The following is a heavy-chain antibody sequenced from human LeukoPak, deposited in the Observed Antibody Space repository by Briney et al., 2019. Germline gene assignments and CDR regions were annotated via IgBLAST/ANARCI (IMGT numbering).Heavy chain of an antibody. J-gene: IGHJ4*02. CDR2: ISSNGGST. D-gene: IGHD4-17*01. V-gene: IGHV3-64D*06. CDR3: AGRLRSVPYYFDF. CDR1: GFTFSSYA. Sequence: AGSLRLSCSASGFTFSSYAMHWVRQTPGKGLEYVSAISSNGGSTYYADSVRGRFTISRDNSKNTVSLQMNSLRAEDTAVYYCAGRLRSVPYYFDFWGQGALVTVSS.